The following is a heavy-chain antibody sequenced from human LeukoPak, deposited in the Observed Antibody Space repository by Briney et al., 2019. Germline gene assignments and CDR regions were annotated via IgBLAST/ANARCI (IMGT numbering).Heavy chain of an antibody. CDR2: ISAYNGNT. J-gene: IGHJ4*02. Sequence: ASVKVSCKASGYTFTNYGISWVRQAPGQGLEWMGWISAYNGNTNYAQKLQGRVTMTTDTSTSTAYMELRSLRTDDTAVYYCARVRCSGGSCYSNFDYWGQGTLVTVSS. CDR3: ARVRCSGGSCYSNFDY. V-gene: IGHV1-18*01. CDR1: GYTFTNYG. D-gene: IGHD2-15*01.